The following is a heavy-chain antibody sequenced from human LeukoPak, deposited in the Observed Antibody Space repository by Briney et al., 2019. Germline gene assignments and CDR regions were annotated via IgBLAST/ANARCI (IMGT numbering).Heavy chain of an antibody. Sequence: ASVKVSCKASGDTFTSYGISWVRQAPGQGLEWMGWISAYNGNTNYAQKLQGRVTMTTDTSTSTAYMELRSLRSDDTAVYYCARDPGFGVVPAAMGGDYWGQGTLVTVSS. CDR1: GDTFTSYG. CDR2: ISAYNGNT. V-gene: IGHV1-18*01. D-gene: IGHD2-2*01. J-gene: IGHJ4*02. CDR3: ARDPGFGVVPAAMGGDY.